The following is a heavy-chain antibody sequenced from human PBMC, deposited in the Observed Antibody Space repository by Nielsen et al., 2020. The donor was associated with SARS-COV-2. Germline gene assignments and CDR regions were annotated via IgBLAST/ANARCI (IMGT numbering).Heavy chain of an antibody. CDR2: INHSGST. CDR3: ARSGDSSGPTGYYYGMDV. V-gene: IGHV4-34*01. Sequence: ESLKISCAASGFTFSSYAMSWVRQPPGKGLEWIGEINHSGSTNYNPSLKSRVTISVDTSKNQFSLKLSSVTAADTAVYYCARSGDSSGPTGYYYGMDVWGQGTTVTVSS. CDR1: GFTFSSYA. D-gene: IGHD3-22*01. J-gene: IGHJ6*02.